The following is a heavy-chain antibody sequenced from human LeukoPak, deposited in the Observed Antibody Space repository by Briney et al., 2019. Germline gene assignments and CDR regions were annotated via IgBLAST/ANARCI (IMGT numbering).Heavy chain of an antibody. CDR1: GFTFSSYG. CDR3: AKSASDYYDSSGYYYN. J-gene: IGHJ4*02. V-gene: IGHV3-23*01. Sequence: GGSLRLSCAASGFTFSSYGMSWVRQAPGKGLEWVSAISGSGGSTYYADSVKGRFTISRDNSKNTLYLQMNSLRAEDTAVYYCAKSASDYYDSSGYYYNWGQGTLVTVSS. D-gene: IGHD3-22*01. CDR2: ISGSGGST.